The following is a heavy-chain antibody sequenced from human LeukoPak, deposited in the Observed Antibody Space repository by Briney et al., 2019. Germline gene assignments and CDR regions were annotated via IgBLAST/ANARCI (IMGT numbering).Heavy chain of an antibody. CDR2: IKGKTDGGTT. V-gene: IGHV3-15*01. Sequence: GGSLRLSCAASGLTFSNAWMSWVRQAPGKGLECVGRIKGKTDGGTTDYAAPVKGRFTISRDDSKNTLYLQMNSLKTEDTAVYYCTTRYTYGYWYFDLWGRGTLVTVSS. D-gene: IGHD5-18*01. J-gene: IGHJ2*01. CDR1: GLTFSNAW. CDR3: TTRYTYGYWYFDL.